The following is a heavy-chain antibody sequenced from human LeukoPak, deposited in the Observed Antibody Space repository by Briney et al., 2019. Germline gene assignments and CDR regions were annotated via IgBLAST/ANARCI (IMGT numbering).Heavy chain of an antibody. Sequence: PSETLSHTCAVSGGSISSGGFSWSWIRQPPGKGLEWIGYFYYTGNTYYNPSLKSRVTISVDTSKNQFSLKLSSVTAADTAVYYCARGNIVVLTGDAFDIWGQGTMVTVSS. CDR2: FYYTGNT. CDR3: ARGNIVVLTGDAFDI. CDR1: GGSISSGGFS. V-gene: IGHV4-30-4*07. J-gene: IGHJ3*02. D-gene: IGHD2/OR15-2a*01.